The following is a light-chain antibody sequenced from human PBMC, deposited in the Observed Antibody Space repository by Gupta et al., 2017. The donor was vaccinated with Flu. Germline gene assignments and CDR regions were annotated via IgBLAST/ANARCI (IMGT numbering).Light chain of an antibody. Sequence: QSVLTQPPSASGTPGARVTISCSVSRSNIGVNSVNWYQQLPGTSPKLLIYSSDQRPSGAPDQFSGSKSGTSAFLAISGLQSEDEADYYCAAWDDSLNVYVFGTGTKVTVL. CDR2: SSD. CDR3: AAWDDSLNVYV. J-gene: IGLJ1*01. CDR1: RSNIGVNS. V-gene: IGLV1-44*01.